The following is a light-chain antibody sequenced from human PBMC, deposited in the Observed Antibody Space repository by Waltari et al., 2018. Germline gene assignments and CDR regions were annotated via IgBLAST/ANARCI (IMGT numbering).Light chain of an antibody. J-gene: IGLJ7*01. Sequence: QSVLTQPPSVSAAPGQKVTISCSGSSSNIGNTYVSWYQQLPGTAPKLLIYENNGRPSGIPDRFSGSKSGTSATLGITGLQTGDEADYYCGTWDSSLSAAVFGGGTQLTVL. CDR1: SSNIGNTY. V-gene: IGLV1-51*02. CDR3: GTWDSSLSAAV. CDR2: ENN.